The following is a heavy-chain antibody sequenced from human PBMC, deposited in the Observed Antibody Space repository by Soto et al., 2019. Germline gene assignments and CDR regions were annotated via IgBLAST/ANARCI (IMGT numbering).Heavy chain of an antibody. V-gene: IGHV3-30*18. CDR2: ISYDGGNK. D-gene: IGHD1-1*01. CDR3: AKDATGTRGPFDY. CDR1: GFTFSSYG. J-gene: IGHJ4*02. Sequence: QVQLVESGGGVVQPGRSLRLSCAASGFTFSSYGMHWVRQAPGKGLEWVAVISYDGGNKYYADSVKGRFTISRDNSKNTLYLQMNSLRAEDTAVYYCAKDATGTRGPFDYWGQGTLVTVSS.